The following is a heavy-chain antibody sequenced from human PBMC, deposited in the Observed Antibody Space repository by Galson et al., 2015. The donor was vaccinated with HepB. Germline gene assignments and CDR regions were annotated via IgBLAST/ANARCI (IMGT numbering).Heavy chain of an antibody. D-gene: IGHD3-3*01. CDR3: ARDHNLGWLFKTNWFDP. CDR2: ISSSGSTI. J-gene: IGHJ5*02. V-gene: IGHV3-11*01. Sequence: SLRLSCAASGFTFSDYYMSWIRQAPGKGLEWVSYISSSGSTIYYADSVKGRFTISRDNAKNSLYLQMNSLRAEDTAVYYCARDHNLGWLFKTNWFDPWGQGTLVTVSS. CDR1: GFTFSDYY.